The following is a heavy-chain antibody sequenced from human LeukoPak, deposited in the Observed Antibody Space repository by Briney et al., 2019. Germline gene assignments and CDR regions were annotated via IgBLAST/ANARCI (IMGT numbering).Heavy chain of an antibody. CDR2: ISYDGSNK. D-gene: IGHD4-11*01. V-gene: IGHV3-30-3*01. Sequence: PGGSLRPSCAASGFTFSSYAMHWVRQAPGKGLEWVAVISYDGSNKYYADSVKGRFTISRDNSKNTLYLQMNSLRAEDTAVYYCAREQATVTTLSMDVWGQGTTVTVSS. J-gene: IGHJ6*02. CDR3: AREQATVTTLSMDV. CDR1: GFTFSSYA.